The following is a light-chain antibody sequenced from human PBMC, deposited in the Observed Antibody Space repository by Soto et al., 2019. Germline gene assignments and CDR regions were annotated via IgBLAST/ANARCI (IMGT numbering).Light chain of an antibody. CDR1: SSDVGGYNY. CDR2: EVS. CDR3: SSYTSSSPPVV. J-gene: IGLJ2*01. V-gene: IGLV2-14*01. Sequence: QSALTQPASVSGSPGQSITISCTGTSSDVGGYNYVSWYQQHPGKAPKLMIYEVSNRPSGVSNRFSGSKSGNTASLTISGLQAEDEADYYCSSYTSSSPPVVFCGGTKLTVL.